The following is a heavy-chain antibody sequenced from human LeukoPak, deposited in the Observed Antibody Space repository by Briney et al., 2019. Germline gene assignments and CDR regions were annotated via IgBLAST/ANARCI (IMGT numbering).Heavy chain of an antibody. D-gene: IGHD4-11*01. Sequence: GGSLRLSCAASGFTFSIYAMHWVRQAPGKGLEWVALISYDETYIYYADSVKGRFTTSRDNSKNTLYLQMNSLRAEDTAVYYCVRSAFLTTEFYFDYWGQGTLVTVSS. J-gene: IGHJ4*02. CDR2: ISYDETYI. CDR1: GFTFSIYA. CDR3: VRSAFLTTEFYFDY. V-gene: IGHV3-30-3*01.